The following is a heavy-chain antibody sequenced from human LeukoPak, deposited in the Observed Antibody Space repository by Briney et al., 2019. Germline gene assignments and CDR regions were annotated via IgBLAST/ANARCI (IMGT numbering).Heavy chain of an antibody. CDR3: ARGLGVAGSETFDY. V-gene: IGHV4-34*01. J-gene: IGHJ4*02. D-gene: IGHD6-19*01. CDR1: GGSFSGYY. CDR2: INHSGST. Sequence: SETLSLTCAVYGGSFSGYYWSWIRQPPGKGLEWIGEINHSGSTNYNPSLKSRVTISVDTSKNQFSLKLSSVTAADTAVYYCARGLGVAGSETFDYWGQGTLVTVSS.